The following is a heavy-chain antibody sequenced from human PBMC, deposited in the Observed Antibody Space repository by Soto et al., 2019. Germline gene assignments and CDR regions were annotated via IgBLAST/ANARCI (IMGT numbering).Heavy chain of an antibody. J-gene: IGHJ6*02. CDR2: ILSSGGDT. Sequence: DVQVLESGGGLVQPGGSLRLSCAASGFTFSTYAMTWVRRAPGKGLEWVSTILSSGGDTYYADSVKGRFTISRDNSKNTLYLQMNSLRTEDTAAYYCAKNSYGDSWNFGLDVWGQGTTVTVPS. V-gene: IGHV3-23*01. CDR3: AKNSYGDSWNFGLDV. CDR1: GFTFSTYA. D-gene: IGHD4-17*01.